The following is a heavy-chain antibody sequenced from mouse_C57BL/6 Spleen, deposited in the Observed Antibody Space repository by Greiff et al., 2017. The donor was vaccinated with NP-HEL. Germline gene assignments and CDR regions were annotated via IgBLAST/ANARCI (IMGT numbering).Heavy chain of an antibody. V-gene: IGHV1-64*01. CDR3: ARNYGSSYRDYYAMDY. J-gene: IGHJ4*01. Sequence: QVQLQQSGAELVKPGASVKLSCKASGYTFTSYWMHWVKQRPGQGLEWIGMIHPNSGSTNYNEKFKSKATLTVDKSSSTAYMQLSSLTSEDSAVYYCARNYGSSYRDYYAMDYWGQGTSVTVSS. CDR1: GYTFTSYW. CDR2: IHPNSGST. D-gene: IGHD1-1*01.